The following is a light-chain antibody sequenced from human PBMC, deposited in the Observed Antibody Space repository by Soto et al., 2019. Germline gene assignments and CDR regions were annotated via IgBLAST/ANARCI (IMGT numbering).Light chain of an antibody. V-gene: IGKV1-39*01. CDR3: QQSYSSPPT. CDR2: AAS. CDR1: QSISNH. J-gene: IGKJ1*01. Sequence: DIRKTQSPSSLSAYVEDRVIITCRASQSISNHLNWYQQKPGKAPKLLIFAASSLQSGVPSRFCGSRSGPDFTLTISRLQPEDFATYYCQQSYSSPPTFGQGTKVDIK.